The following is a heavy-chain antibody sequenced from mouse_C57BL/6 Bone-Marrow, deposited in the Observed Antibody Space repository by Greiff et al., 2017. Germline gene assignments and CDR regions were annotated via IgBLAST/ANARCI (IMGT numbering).Heavy chain of an antibody. D-gene: IGHD2-5*01. J-gene: IGHJ1*03. CDR3: AQMDSNWYFDV. CDR1: GFSLSTSYMG. V-gene: IGHV8-5*01. Sequence: QVPLKESGPGILQPSQTLSLSCSSSGFSLSTSYMGIGWIRHPSGQGLEWLAHIWWNDDNYYNPFLKSRLTISKDTSNNQIFLKITSVDTADTATYSCAQMDSNWYFDVWGTGTTVTVAS. CDR2: IWWNDDN.